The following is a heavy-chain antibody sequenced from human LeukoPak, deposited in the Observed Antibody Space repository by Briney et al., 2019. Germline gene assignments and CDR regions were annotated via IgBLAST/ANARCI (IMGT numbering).Heavy chain of an antibody. V-gene: IGHV3-30*18. J-gene: IGHJ4*02. Sequence: PGGSLRLSCAASGFTFSSYGMHWVRQAPGKGLEWVAVISYDGSNKYYADSAKGRFTISRDNSKNTLYLQMNSLRAEDTAVYYCAKFVDTDYFDYWGQGTLVTVSS. D-gene: IGHD5-18*01. CDR1: GFTFSSYG. CDR2: ISYDGSNK. CDR3: AKFVDTDYFDY.